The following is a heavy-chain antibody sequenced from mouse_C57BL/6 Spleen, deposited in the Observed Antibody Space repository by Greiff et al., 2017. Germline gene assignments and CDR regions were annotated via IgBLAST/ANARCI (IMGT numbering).Heavy chain of an antibody. V-gene: IGHV1-72*01. D-gene: IGHD1-1*02. CDR2: IDPNSGGT. CDR3: ARDGGTVDYFDY. Sequence: QQRPGRGLEWIGRIDPNSGGTKYNEKFKSKATLTVDKPSSTAYMQLSSLTSEDSAVYYCARDGGTVDYFDYWGQGTTLTVSS. J-gene: IGHJ2*01.